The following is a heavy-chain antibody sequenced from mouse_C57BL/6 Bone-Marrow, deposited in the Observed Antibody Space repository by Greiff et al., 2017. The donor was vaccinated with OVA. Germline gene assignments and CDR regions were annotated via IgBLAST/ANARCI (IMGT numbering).Heavy chain of an antibody. CDR2: IYPGNSDT. Sequence: VQLQQSGTVLARPGVSVKMSCKTSGYTFTSYWMHWVKQRPGQGLEWIGAIYPGNSDTSYNQKFKGKAKLTAVTSASTAYMELSSLTNEDSAVYYCTRGGTLPYYSNPGYWGQGTTLTVSS. V-gene: IGHV1-5*01. D-gene: IGHD2-5*01. CDR1: GYTFTSYW. J-gene: IGHJ2*01. CDR3: TRGGTLPYYSNPGY.